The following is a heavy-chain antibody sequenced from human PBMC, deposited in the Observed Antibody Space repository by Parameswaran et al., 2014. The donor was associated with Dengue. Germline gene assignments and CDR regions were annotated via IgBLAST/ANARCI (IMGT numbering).Heavy chain of an antibody. J-gene: IGHJ4*02. CDR3: AREGGNSGYDWYY. CDR2: IIPIFGTP. Sequence: WVRQAPGQGLEWMGGIIPIFGTPNYAQKFQGRVTITADKSTSTAYMELSSLRSDDTAVYYCAREGGNSGYDWYYWGQGTLVTVSS. V-gene: IGHV1-69*06. D-gene: IGHD5-12*01.